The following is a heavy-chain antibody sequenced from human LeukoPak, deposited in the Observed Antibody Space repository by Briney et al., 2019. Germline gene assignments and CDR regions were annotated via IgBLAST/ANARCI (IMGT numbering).Heavy chain of an antibody. Sequence: GGSLRLSCAASGFTFSSYSMNWVRQAPGKRLEWVSSISSSSSYIYYADSVKGRFTISRDNAKNSLYLQMNSLRAEDTAVYYCARDMVWGHDIVVVPAALDAFDIWGQGTMVTVSS. D-gene: IGHD2-2*01. CDR1: GFTFSSYS. V-gene: IGHV3-21*01. CDR3: ARDMVWGHDIVVVPAALDAFDI. J-gene: IGHJ3*02. CDR2: ISSSSSYI.